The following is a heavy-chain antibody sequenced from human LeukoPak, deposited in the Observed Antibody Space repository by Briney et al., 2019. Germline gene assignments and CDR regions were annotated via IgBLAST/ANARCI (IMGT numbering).Heavy chain of an antibody. Sequence: GGSLRLSCAASGFTFSSYAMSWVRQAPGKGLAWVSAISGSGGSTYYADSVKGRFTISRDNSKNTLYLQMNSLRAEDTAVYYCAKRIWFGELFGAFDIWGQGTMVTVSS. J-gene: IGHJ3*02. D-gene: IGHD3-10*01. CDR1: GFTFSSYA. CDR2: ISGSGGST. CDR3: AKRIWFGELFGAFDI. V-gene: IGHV3-23*01.